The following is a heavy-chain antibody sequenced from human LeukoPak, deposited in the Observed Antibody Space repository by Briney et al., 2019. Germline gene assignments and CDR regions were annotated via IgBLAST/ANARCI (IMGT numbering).Heavy chain of an antibody. D-gene: IGHD6-19*01. CDR3: ARLVVGRWLVDY. CDR2: IYYSGSI. J-gene: IGHJ4*02. Sequence: PSETLSLTCTVSGGFISSSSYYWGWIRQPPGKGLEWIGSIYYSGSIYYNPSLKSRVTISVDTSKNQFSLKLSSVTAADTAVYYCARLVVGRWLVDYWGQGTLVTVSS. CDR1: GGFISSSSYY. V-gene: IGHV4-39*01.